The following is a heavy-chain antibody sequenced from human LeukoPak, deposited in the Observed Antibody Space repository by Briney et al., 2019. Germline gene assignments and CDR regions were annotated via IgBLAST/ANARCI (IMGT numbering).Heavy chain of an antibody. Sequence: GGSLRLSCAASGFTFSSYAMHWVRQAPGKGLEWVAVISYDGSNKYYADSVKGRFTISRDNSKNTLYLQMNSLRAEDTAVYYCARDYGITIFGVPLLWGQGTLVTVSS. V-gene: IGHV3-30-3*01. CDR2: ISYDGSNK. D-gene: IGHD3-3*01. CDR3: ARDYGITIFGVPLL. J-gene: IGHJ4*02. CDR1: GFTFSSYA.